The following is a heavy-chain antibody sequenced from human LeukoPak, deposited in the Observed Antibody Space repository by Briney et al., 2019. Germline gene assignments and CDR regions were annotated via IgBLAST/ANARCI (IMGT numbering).Heavy chain of an antibody. Sequence: PGGSLRLSCAASGFTFSSYGMHWVRQAPGKGLEWVSGISGSGGSTDYADSVKGRFTISRDNSKNTLYLQMNSLRAEDTAVYYCAKDQSKIIAAAGTTDYWGQGTLVTVSS. D-gene: IGHD6-13*01. J-gene: IGHJ4*02. CDR3: AKDQSKIIAAAGTTDY. CDR2: ISGSGGST. V-gene: IGHV3-23*01. CDR1: GFTFSSYG.